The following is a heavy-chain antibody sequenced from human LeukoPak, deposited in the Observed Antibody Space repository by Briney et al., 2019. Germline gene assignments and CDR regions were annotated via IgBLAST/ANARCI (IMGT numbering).Heavy chain of an antibody. Sequence: GASVKVCCKASGYTFTGYYIHWVRQAPGPWLEWVGWINPNSGGTNYAQKFQGWVTMTRDTSISTAYMQLSRLRADDTAVYYCARQGQWLVRRGLHYWGQGTLVTVSS. CDR3: ARQGQWLVRRGLHY. V-gene: IGHV1-2*04. J-gene: IGHJ4*02. CDR1: GYTFTGYY. CDR2: INPNSGGT. D-gene: IGHD6-19*01.